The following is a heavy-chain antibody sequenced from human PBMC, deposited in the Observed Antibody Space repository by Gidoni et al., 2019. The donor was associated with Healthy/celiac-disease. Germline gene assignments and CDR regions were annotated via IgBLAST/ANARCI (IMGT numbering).Heavy chain of an antibody. Sequence: QVQLQESGPGLVKPSETLSLTCTVSGGSISSYYRSWIRQPPGKGLEWIGYIYYSGSTNYNPSLKSRVTISVDTSKNQFSLKLSSVTAADTAVYYCARESRGWYGDYFDYWGQGTLVTVSS. CDR3: ARESRGWYGDYFDY. V-gene: IGHV4-59*01. D-gene: IGHD6-19*01. J-gene: IGHJ4*02. CDR1: GGSISSYY. CDR2: IYYSGST.